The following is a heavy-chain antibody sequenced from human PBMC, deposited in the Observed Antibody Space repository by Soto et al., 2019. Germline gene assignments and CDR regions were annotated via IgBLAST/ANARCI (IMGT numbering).Heavy chain of an antibody. CDR3: ARAGPTYYYDSSGPDEGDY. CDR1: GGSFSGYY. J-gene: IGHJ4*02. CDR2: INHSGST. D-gene: IGHD3-22*01. V-gene: IGHV4-34*01. Sequence: ETLSLTCAVYGGSFSGYYWSWIRQPPGKGLEWIGEINHSGSTNYNPSLKSRVTISVDTSKNQFSLKLSSVTAADTAVYYCARAGPTYYYDSSGPDEGDYWGQGTLVTVSS.